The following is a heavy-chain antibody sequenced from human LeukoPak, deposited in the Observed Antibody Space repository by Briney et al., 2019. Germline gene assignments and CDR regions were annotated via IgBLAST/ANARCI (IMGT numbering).Heavy chain of an antibody. D-gene: IGHD3-10*01. CDR1: GGSFSGFY. Sequence: SETLSLTCAVYGGSFSGFYWSWIRQPPGKGLEWIGEINHSGSTNYNPSLKSRVTISVDTSKNQCSLKLSSVTAADTAVYYCARGRTGITMVRGVIQKSLYYFDYWGQGTLVTVSS. CDR2: INHSGST. V-gene: IGHV4-34*01. CDR3: ARGRTGITMVRGVIQKSLYYFDY. J-gene: IGHJ4*02.